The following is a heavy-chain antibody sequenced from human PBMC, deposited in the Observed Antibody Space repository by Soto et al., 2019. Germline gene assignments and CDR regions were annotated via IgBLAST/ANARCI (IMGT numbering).Heavy chain of an antibody. V-gene: IGHV1-18*01. CDR1: GYTFTTYG. CDR2: ISAYNGNT. CDR3: ARDVIAVRPGWFDP. Sequence: VASVKVSCKASGYTFTTYGISWVRQAPGQGLEWMGWISAYNGNTKYAQKLQGRVTMTTDTSTSTAYMELRSLRSDDTAVYYCARDVIAVRPGWFDPWGQGTLVTVS. J-gene: IGHJ5*02. D-gene: IGHD6-6*01.